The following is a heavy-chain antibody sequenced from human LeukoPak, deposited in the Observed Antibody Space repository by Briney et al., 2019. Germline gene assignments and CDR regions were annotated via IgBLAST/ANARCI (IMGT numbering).Heavy chain of an antibody. CDR1: GFIFSNYA. CDR3: GYDFWSGYYRTDY. D-gene: IGHD3-3*01. Sequence: GRSLRLSCAASGFIFSNYALHWVRQAPGKGLEWVAVIRPDGSHISYVDPVKGRFTISRDNSKNTLYLQMNSLRAEDTAVYYCGYDFWSGYYRTDYWGQGTLVTVSS. J-gene: IGHJ4*02. V-gene: IGHV3-33*08. CDR2: IRPDGSHI.